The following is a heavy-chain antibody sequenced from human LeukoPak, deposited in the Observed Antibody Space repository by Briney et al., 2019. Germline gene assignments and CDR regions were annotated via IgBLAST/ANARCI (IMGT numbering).Heavy chain of an antibody. V-gene: IGHV4-4*07. J-gene: IGHJ3*01. CDR3: ARDRRRELLHAFDV. Sequence: PSETLSLTCTVSGGSISTFYWGWIRQPAGKGLEWIGRMHTRGSTNYNPSLKSRLTMSLDASKNQFSLKLSSVTAADTAVYYCARDRRRELLHAFDVWGQETMVTVSS. CDR2: MHTRGST. CDR1: GGSISTFY. D-gene: IGHD1-26*01.